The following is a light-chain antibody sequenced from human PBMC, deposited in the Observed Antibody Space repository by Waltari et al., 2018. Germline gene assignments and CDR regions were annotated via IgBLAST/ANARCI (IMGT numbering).Light chain of an antibody. Sequence: EIVLTQSPATLSLSPGERATLSCRASQSVSRYLAWYQQKPGQAPRLLIYDASNRATGLPARFSGSVSGTDFTLTISSLGPEDFAVYYCQQRSNWPLTFGGGTKLEIK. V-gene: IGKV3-11*01. CDR2: DAS. J-gene: IGKJ4*01. CDR3: QQRSNWPLT. CDR1: QSVSRY.